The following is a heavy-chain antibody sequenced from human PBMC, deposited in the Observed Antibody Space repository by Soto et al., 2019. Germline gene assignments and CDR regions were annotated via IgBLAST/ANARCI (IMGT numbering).Heavy chain of an antibody. D-gene: IGHD1-26*01. Sequence: QVQLVESGGGLVKPGGSLRLSCAASGITFSDYYMSWIRQAPGKGLEWVAYISSSSSYTNYADSVKGRFTISRDNANNSLYLQMNSLRAEDTAVYYCAGKQWEPSGNYYFDYWGQGTLVTVSS. CDR3: AGKQWEPSGNYYFDY. J-gene: IGHJ4*02. CDR2: ISSSSSYT. V-gene: IGHV3-11*06. CDR1: GITFSDYY.